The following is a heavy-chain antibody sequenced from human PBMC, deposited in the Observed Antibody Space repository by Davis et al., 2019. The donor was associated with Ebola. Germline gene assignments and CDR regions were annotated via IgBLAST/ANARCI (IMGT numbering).Heavy chain of an antibody. CDR3: ARLDYSGHYFDY. V-gene: IGHV1-3*01. J-gene: IGHJ4*02. CDR2: INPGNHET. D-gene: IGHD4-11*01. Sequence: ASVKVSCKVSGYSFTSYFMHWVRQAPGQRLEWMGWINPGNHETMYSERFQGRVTISTDTSATTIDVGLSSLTSEDTAVYFCARLDYSGHYFDYWGQGTLVTVSS. CDR1: GYSFTSYF.